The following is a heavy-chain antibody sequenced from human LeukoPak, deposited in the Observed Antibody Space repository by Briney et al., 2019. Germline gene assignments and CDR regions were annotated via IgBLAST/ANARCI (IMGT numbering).Heavy chain of an antibody. Sequence: ASVKASCKASGYTFTSYYMHWVRQAPGQGLEWMGIINPSGGSTSYAQKFQGRVTMTRDTSTSTVYMELSSLRSEDTAVYYCARDRETGMLDYWGQGTLVTVSS. D-gene: IGHD7-27*01. J-gene: IGHJ4*02. V-gene: IGHV1-46*01. CDR3: ARDRETGMLDY. CDR1: GYTFTSYY. CDR2: INPSGGST.